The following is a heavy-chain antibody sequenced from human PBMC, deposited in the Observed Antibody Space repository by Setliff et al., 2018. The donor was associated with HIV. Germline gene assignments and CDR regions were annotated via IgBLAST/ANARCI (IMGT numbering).Heavy chain of an antibody. D-gene: IGHD3-22*01. V-gene: IGHV4-34*01. J-gene: IGHJ3*02. CDR2: INHSGST. CDR1: GGSFSGYY. Sequence: SETLSLTCAVYGGSFSGYYWSWIRQPPGKGLEWIGEINHSGSTNYNPSLKSRVTISVDTSKKQFSLKLSSVTAADTAVYYCARSLVPSGYYYGRHAFDIWGQGTKVTVSS. CDR3: ARSLVPSGYYYGRHAFDI.